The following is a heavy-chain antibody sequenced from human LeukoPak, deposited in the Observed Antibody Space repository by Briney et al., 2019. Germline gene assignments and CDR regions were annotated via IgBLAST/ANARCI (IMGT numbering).Heavy chain of an antibody. CDR2: IYHSGSV. CDR1: GGSIDSGGSS. D-gene: IGHD3-10*01. Sequence: SQTLSLTCAVSGGSIDSGGSSWSWIRQPPGKGLEWIGYIYHSGSVYYAPSLKSRFTISVDRSKNQFSLQLNSVTAADTAVYYCARDGGSGSFSFDYWGQGTLVTVSS. V-gene: IGHV4-30-2*01. CDR3: ARDGGSGSFSFDY. J-gene: IGHJ4*02.